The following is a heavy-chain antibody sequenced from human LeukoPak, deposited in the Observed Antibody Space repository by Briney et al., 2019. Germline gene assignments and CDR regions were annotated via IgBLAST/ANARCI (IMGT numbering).Heavy chain of an antibody. D-gene: IGHD3-10*01. CDR3: ARKAVHYGSGSYVGY. CDR2: INPNSGGT. CDR1: GYTFTGYY. Sequence: GGSVKVSCKASGYTFTGYYMHWVRQAPGQGLEWMGRINPNSGGTNYAQKFQGRVTMTRDTSISTAYMELSRLRSDDTAVYYCARKAVHYGSGSYVGYWGQGTLVTVSS. V-gene: IGHV1-2*06. J-gene: IGHJ4*02.